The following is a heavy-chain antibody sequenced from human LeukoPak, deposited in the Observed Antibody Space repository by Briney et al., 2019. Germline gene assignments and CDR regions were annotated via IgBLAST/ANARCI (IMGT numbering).Heavy chain of an antibody. Sequence: GGSLRLSCAASGFTVSSNYMSWVRQAPGKGLEWVSVIYSGGSTYYADSVKGRFTISRDNSKNTLYLQMNSLRAEGTAVYYCARGIAARPPRDWGQGTLVTVSS. CDR3: ARGIAARPPRD. D-gene: IGHD6-6*01. CDR2: IYSGGST. V-gene: IGHV3-53*01. CDR1: GFTVSSNY. J-gene: IGHJ4*02.